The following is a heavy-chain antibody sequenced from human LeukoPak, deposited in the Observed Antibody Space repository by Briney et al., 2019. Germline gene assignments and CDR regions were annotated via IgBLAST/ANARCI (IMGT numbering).Heavy chain of an antibody. Sequence: PSETLSLTCTVSGGSISSGGYSWSWIRQHPGKGLEWIGYIYYSGSTYYNPSLKSRVTISVDTSKNQFSLKLSSVTAADTAVYYCARASHTATDYWGQGTLVTVSS. V-gene: IGHV4-31*03. CDR1: GGSISSGGYS. J-gene: IGHJ4*02. CDR3: ARASHTATDY. CDR2: IYYSGST. D-gene: IGHD5-18*01.